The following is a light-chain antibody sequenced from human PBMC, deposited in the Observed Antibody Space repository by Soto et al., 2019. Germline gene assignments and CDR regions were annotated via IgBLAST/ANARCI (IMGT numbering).Light chain of an antibody. Sequence: QSVLTQPASVSGSPGQSITISCTGTSSDVGGYNYVSWYQQHPGKAPKLMIYDVSNRPSGVSNRFSGSKSGNTASLTISGLQAEDEADYYCSSYTSSIEVVFGGGTKLTVL. J-gene: IGLJ2*01. V-gene: IGLV2-14*01. CDR1: SSDVGGYNY. CDR3: SSYTSSIEVV. CDR2: DVS.